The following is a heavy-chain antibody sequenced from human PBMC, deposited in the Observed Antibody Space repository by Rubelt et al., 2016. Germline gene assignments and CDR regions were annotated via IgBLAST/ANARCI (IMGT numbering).Heavy chain of an antibody. CDR3: ARDLEGGSWTL. J-gene: IGHJ4*02. CDR1: GASIRDRSGGSY. D-gene: IGHD6-13*01. Sequence: QVQLQESGPGLVKPSQTLSLTCTVSGASIRDRSGGSYWSWIRQHPEKGLGWLGYIYYSGSTYYNPSLKSRVTISLDTSKNQFALKLSYVTAADTAVYYCARDLEGGSWTLWGQGTQVTVSS. V-gene: IGHV4-31*03. CDR2: IYYSGST.